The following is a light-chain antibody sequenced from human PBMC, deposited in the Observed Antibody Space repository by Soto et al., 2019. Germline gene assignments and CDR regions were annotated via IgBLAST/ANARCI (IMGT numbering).Light chain of an antibody. Sequence: DIVMTQSPDSLAVSLGERATINCKSSQSVLYSSNNKNYLAWYQQKPGQPPKLLIYWASTRESGVPDRFSGSGSGTDFTLTISSLQAEDVEVYYCQQYYSTPSFGQGTNVQIK. CDR3: QQYYSTPS. CDR2: WAS. J-gene: IGKJ1*01. V-gene: IGKV4-1*01. CDR1: QSVLYSSNNKNY.